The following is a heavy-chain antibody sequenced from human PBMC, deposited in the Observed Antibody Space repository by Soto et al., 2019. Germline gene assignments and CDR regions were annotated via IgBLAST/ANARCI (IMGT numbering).Heavy chain of an antibody. D-gene: IGHD2-15*01. J-gene: IGHJ6*02. CDR1: GYTFTSYA. Sequence: ASVKVSCKASGYTFTSYAMHWVRQAPGQRLEWMGWINAGNGNTKYSQKFQGRVTITRDTSASTDYMELSSLRSEDTAVYYCARDKDIVVVVAATIAEYYYYGMDVWGQGTTVTVSS. V-gene: IGHV1-3*01. CDR2: INAGNGNT. CDR3: ARDKDIVVVVAATIAEYYYYGMDV.